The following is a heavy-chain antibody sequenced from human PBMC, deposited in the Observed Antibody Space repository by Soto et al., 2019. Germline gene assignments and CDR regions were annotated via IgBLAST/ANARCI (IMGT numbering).Heavy chain of an antibody. Sequence: GGSLRLSCAASGFTFGKFVMRWVRQTPEKGLEWVSTITETGADTYYTDSVKGRFTISRDNSKNTLYLQMTTLRAEDTALYYCTKASSDRNHMEVWGPGTTVTVSS. J-gene: IGHJ6*02. CDR3: TKASSDRNHMEV. CDR1: GFTFGKFV. V-gene: IGHV3-23*01. CDR2: ITETGADT.